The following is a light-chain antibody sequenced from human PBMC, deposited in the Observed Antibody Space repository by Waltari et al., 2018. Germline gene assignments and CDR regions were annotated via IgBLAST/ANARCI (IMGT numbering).Light chain of an antibody. J-gene: IGKJ1*01. CDR2: DAS. V-gene: IGKV3-11*01. CDR3: QQHSNWPWT. Sequence: EIVLTQSPATLSLSPGERATLSCRASQSINSYLAWYQQKPGQAPRLLIYDASNRATGIPARFSGSGSGTEFTLTISSLEPEDFAVYYCQQHSNWPWTFGQGTKVEIK. CDR1: QSINSY.